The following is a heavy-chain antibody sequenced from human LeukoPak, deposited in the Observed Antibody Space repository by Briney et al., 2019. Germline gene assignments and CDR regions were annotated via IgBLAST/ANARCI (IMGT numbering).Heavy chain of an antibody. V-gene: IGHV3-74*01. D-gene: IGHD1-26*01. Sequence: KPGGSLRLSCAASGFTFSTYWMFWVRQAPGKGLVWVSRINPDGVTIYADSLKGRFTISRDNARKTLDLQRNRLRVEDTAVYYCASVAGGQSGNYYWGQGTLFTVSS. CDR3: ASVAGGQSGNYY. CDR2: INPDGVT. J-gene: IGHJ4*02. CDR1: GFTFSTYW.